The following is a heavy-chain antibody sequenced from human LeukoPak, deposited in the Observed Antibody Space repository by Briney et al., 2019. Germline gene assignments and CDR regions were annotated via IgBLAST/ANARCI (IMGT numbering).Heavy chain of an antibody. J-gene: IGHJ4*02. V-gene: IGHV1-8*01. CDR1: GYTFTSYD. D-gene: IGHD6-19*01. CDR3: ARRSQAGGTGIGY. Sequence: ASVKVSCKSSGYTFTSYDINWVRQATGQGLEWMGWMNPNSGNTGYAQKFQGRVTMTRNTSISTAYMELNSLRSEDTAVYYCARRSQAGGTGIGYWGQGTLVTVSS. CDR2: MNPNSGNT.